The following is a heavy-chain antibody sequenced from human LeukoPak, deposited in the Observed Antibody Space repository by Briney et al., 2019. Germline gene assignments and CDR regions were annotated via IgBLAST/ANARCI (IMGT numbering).Heavy chain of an antibody. D-gene: IGHD1-26*01. J-gene: IGHJ4*02. CDR2: IRSKAYGGTT. V-gene: IGHV3-49*04. CDR3: STHNSESYSRVPY. CDR1: GFTFGDYA. Sequence: GRSLRLSCTASGFTFGDYAMSWVRQAPGKGLEWVGFIRSKAYGGTTEYAASVKGRFTISRDDSKSIAYLQMNSLRAEDTAVYYCSTHNSESYSRVPYWGQGTLVTVSS.